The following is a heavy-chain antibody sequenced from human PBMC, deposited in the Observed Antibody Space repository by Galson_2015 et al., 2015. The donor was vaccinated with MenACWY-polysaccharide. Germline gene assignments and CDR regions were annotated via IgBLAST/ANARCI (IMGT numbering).Heavy chain of an antibody. CDR1: GGSVSSAAYY. D-gene: IGHD3-10*01. CDR3: ASEEIRGGSFGWFDP. Sequence: ETLSLTCPVSGGSVSSAAYYWSWLRQPPGQRLEWIGYIYFSGRTNYNPSLKSRVTVSLNTSKNQFSLRLSSVTAADTAFYYCASEEIRGGSFGWFDPWGQGTLVTVSS. J-gene: IGHJ5*02. CDR2: IYFSGRT. V-gene: IGHV4-61*08.